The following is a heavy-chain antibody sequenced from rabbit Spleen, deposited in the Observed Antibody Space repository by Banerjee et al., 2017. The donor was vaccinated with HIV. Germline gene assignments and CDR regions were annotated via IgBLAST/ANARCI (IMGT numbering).Heavy chain of an antibody. V-gene: IGHV1S40*01. J-gene: IGHJ6*01. Sequence: QSLEESGGDLVKPGGTLTLTCTASGFSFSSSDYMCWVRQAPGKGLEWISCIAGGSGATYYANWAKGRFTISKTSSTTVTLQMTSLTAADTATYFCARDAGTSFSTYGMDLWGPGTLVTVS. CDR3: ARDAGTSFSTYGMDL. CDR1: GFSFSSSDY. D-gene: IGHD8-1*01. CDR2: IAGGSGAT.